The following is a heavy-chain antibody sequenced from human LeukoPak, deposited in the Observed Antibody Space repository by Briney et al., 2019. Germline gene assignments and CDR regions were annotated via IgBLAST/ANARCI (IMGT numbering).Heavy chain of an antibody. Sequence: ASVKVSCKASGYTFTSYYMHWVRLAPGQGLEWMGIINPSGGSTSYAQKFQGRVTMTRDTSTSTVYMELSSLRSEDTAVYYCARESATTGTYDYWGQGTLVTVSS. CDR2: INPSGGST. CDR1: GYTFTSYY. V-gene: IGHV1-46*01. CDR3: ARESATTGTYDY. D-gene: IGHD5-12*01. J-gene: IGHJ4*02.